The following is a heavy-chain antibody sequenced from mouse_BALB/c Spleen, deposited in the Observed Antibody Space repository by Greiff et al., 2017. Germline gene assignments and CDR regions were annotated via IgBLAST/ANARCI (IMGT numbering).Heavy chain of an antibody. CDR2: ISSGGSYT. J-gene: IGHJ2*01. CDR3: ARQGITTFDY. CDR1: GFTFSSYA. V-gene: IGHV5-9-3*01. Sequence: EVKLVESGGGLVKPGGSLKLSCAASGFTFSSYAMSWVRQTPEKRLEWVATISSGGSYTYYPDSVKGRFTISRDNAKNTLYLQMSSLRSEDTAMYYCARQGITTFDYWGQGTTLTVSS. D-gene: IGHD1-1*01.